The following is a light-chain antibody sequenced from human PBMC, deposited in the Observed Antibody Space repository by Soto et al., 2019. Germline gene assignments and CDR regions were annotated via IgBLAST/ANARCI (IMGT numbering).Light chain of an antibody. V-gene: IGKV1-5*01. CDR3: QQYSAKWA. CDR1: QTIYTW. J-gene: IGKJ1*01. Sequence: QVTHSPPTLSTSVGDRVTITCRASQTIYTWLAWYQQKPGRAPKLLIYDASTLESWVPSRFSGSGSGTEFTLTISSLQPDDFATYYCQQYSAKWAFGQGTKVDIK. CDR2: DAS.